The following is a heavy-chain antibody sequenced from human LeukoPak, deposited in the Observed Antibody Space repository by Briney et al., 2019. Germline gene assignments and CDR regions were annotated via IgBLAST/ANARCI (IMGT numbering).Heavy chain of an antibody. Sequence: PSETLSLTCTVSGGSISGSSYYWGWIRQPPGKGLEWIGSIYYSGSTYYNPSLKSRVTISVDTSKNQFSLKLSSATAADTAVYYCARHSVDTAMVSYYYYGMDVWGQGTTVTVSS. D-gene: IGHD5-18*01. CDR2: IYYSGST. V-gene: IGHV4-39*01. CDR1: GGSISGSSYY. CDR3: ARHSVDTAMVSYYYYGMDV. J-gene: IGHJ6*02.